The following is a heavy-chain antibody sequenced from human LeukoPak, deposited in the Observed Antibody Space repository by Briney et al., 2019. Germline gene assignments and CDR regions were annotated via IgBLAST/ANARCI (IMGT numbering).Heavy chain of an antibody. Sequence: GGSLRLSCAASGFIFSSNYMTWVRQAPGKGLEWVSVIFSGGSTYYADSVKGRVTISRGNSKNTLYLQMNNLRGEDTAVYYCARVGPTRSDLDDWGQGTLVTVSS. CDR1: GFIFSSNY. CDR2: IFSGGST. V-gene: IGHV3-53*01. J-gene: IGHJ4*02. CDR3: ARVGPTRSDLDD. D-gene: IGHD1-26*01.